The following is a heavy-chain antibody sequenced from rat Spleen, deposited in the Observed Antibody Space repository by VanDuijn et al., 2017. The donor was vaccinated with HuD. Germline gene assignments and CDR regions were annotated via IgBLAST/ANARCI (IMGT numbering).Heavy chain of an antibody. J-gene: IGHJ2*01. Sequence: EVQLVESGGGLVQPGRSLKLSCAASGFTFNNYWMTWIRQAPKKGLEWVASITYEGSSTYYGASVKGRFTISRDNAKSTLYLQMDSLRSGDTATYYCGTDLSAYCGSVFDYWGQGVMVTVSS. CDR3: GTDLSAYCGSVFDY. CDR1: GFTFNNYW. CDR2: ITYEGSST. V-gene: IGHV5-22*01. D-gene: IGHD1-6*01.